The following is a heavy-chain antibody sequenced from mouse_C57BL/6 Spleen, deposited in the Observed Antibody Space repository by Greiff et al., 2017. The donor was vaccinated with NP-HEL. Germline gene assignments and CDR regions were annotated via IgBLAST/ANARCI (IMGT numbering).Heavy chain of an antibody. Sequence: EVQLQQSGPELVKPGASVKIPCKASGYTFTDYNMDWVKQSHGKSLEWIGDINPNNGGTIYNQKFKGKATLTVDKSSSPAYMELRSLTSEDTAVYYCARSRVITTVVEYYFDYWGQGTTLTVSS. J-gene: IGHJ2*01. V-gene: IGHV1-18*01. CDR1: GYTFTDYN. D-gene: IGHD1-1*01. CDR2: INPNNGGT. CDR3: ARSRVITTVVEYYFDY.